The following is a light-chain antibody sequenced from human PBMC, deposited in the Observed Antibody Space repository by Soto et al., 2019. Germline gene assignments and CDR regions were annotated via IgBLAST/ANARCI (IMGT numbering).Light chain of an antibody. CDR3: QQYGTSPLT. V-gene: IGKV3-20*01. Sequence: EIVLTQSPGTLSLSPGERATLSCRASQSVSTSYLAWYQQKPGQAPRLLIYGASSRATGIPDRFSGSGAGADFSLTINRLDPEDFAVYYFQQYGTSPLTFGGGTKVVLK. J-gene: IGKJ4*01. CDR2: GAS. CDR1: QSVSTSY.